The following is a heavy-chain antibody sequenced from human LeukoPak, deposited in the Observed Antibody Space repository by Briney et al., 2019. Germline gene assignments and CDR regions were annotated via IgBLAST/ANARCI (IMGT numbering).Heavy chain of an antibody. CDR2: IYHSGST. CDR1: GGSISSGGYY. V-gene: IGHV4-30-2*01. J-gene: IGHJ4*02. D-gene: IGHD4-11*01. CDR3: AMIHDYSNYVDY. Sequence: SETLSLTCTVSGGSISSGGYYWSWIRQPPGKDLEWIGYIYHSGSTYYNPSLKSRVTISVDRSKNQFSLKLSSVTAADTAVYYCAMIHDYSNYVDYWGQGTLVTVSS.